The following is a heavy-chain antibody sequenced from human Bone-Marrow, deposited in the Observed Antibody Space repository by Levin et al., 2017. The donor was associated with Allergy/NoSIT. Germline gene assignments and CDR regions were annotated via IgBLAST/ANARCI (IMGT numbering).Heavy chain of an antibody. V-gene: IGHV1-69*13. CDR3: ARGPDYYNGDRFFYYGMDV. CDR1: GGAFSSYE. CDR2: IIPIFGTP. J-gene: IGHJ6*02. D-gene: IGHD3-10*01. Sequence: EASVKVSCKASGGAFSSYEITWVRQAPGQGLQWMGGIIPIFGTPTYAQNFQGRVTITADESRSTAYMELTSLRSDDTAVYYCARGPDYYNGDRFFYYGMDVWGQGTTVTVSS.